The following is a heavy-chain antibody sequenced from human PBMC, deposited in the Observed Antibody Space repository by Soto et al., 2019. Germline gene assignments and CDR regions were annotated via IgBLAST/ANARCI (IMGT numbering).Heavy chain of an antibody. J-gene: IGHJ6*02. CDR1: GYSVSSSHYY. D-gene: IGHD2-15*01. CDR3: APLSVSLSGPYGIHV. Sequence: PSETLSLTCSVPGYSVSSSHYYWAWIRQPPGKGPDWIGSMLYSGLTYYNPSLKSRVTLSVDTSQNQFSVRLNSVTASDTAVYYCAPLSVSLSGPYGIHVWGQGTTVTVSS. V-gene: IGHV4-39*01. CDR2: MLYSGLT.